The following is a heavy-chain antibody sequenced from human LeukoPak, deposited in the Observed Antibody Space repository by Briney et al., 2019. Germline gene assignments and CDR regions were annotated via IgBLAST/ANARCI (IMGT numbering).Heavy chain of an antibody. J-gene: IGHJ4*02. D-gene: IGHD5-12*01. Sequence: GASVKVSCKASGGTFSSYAISWVRQAPGQGLEWMGRIIPILGIANYAQKFQGRVTITADKSTSTAYMELSSLRSEDTAVYYCARGDRSRGYSGYDQKFWSWGQGTLVTVSS. CDR2: IIPILGIA. V-gene: IGHV1-69*04. CDR3: ARGDRSRGYSGYDQKFWS. CDR1: GGTFSSYA.